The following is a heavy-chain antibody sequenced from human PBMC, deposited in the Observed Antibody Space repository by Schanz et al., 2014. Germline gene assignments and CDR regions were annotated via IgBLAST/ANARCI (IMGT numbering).Heavy chain of an antibody. V-gene: IGHV1-69*08. CDR2: IIPSLGLA. CDR1: GGTFSSYT. D-gene: IGHD2-21*01. Sequence: QVQLVQSGAEVKKPGPSVKVSCKLSGGTFSSYTISWMRQAPGQGLEWMGRIIPSLGLAKYEQKFQDKVTITADTSTTTAYMELSGLRSEDTAVYYCARDRLECGAECYSVEVFEIWGQGTLVIVSS. CDR3: ARDRLECGAECYSVEVFEI. J-gene: IGHJ4*02.